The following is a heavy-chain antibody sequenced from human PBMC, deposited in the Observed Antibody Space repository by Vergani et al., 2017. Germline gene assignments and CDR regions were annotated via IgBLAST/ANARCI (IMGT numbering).Heavy chain of an antibody. V-gene: IGHV1-2*02. Sequence: QVQLVQSGAEVKKPGASVKVSCKASGYTFTGYYMHWVRQAPGQGLEWMGWINPNSGGTNYAQKFQGRVTITADESTSTAYMELSSLRSEDTAVYYCARDRGPYTALDPYHPTWGQGTLVTVSS. CDR3: ARDRGPYTALDPYHPT. D-gene: IGHD5-18*01. CDR1: GYTFTGYY. J-gene: IGHJ5*02. CDR2: INPNSGGT.